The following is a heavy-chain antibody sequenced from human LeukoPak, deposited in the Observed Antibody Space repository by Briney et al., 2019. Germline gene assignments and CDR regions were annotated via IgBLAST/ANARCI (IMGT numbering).Heavy chain of an antibody. D-gene: IGHD3-10*01. Sequence: ASVKVSCKASGGTFSSYAISWVRQAPGQGLEWMGGIIPIFGTANYAQKFQGRVTITADESTSTAYMELSSLRSEDTAVYYCARVGLWFGNLDYWGQGTLVTVSS. V-gene: IGHV1-69*13. CDR3: ARVGLWFGNLDY. CDR1: GGTFSSYA. J-gene: IGHJ4*02. CDR2: IIPIFGTA.